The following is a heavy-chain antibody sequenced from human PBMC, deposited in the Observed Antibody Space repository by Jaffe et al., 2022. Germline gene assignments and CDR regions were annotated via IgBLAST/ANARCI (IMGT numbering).Heavy chain of an antibody. D-gene: IGHD6-19*01. CDR3: ATEGFGSIAVAGTRDAPAEYFQH. V-gene: IGHV1-24*01. CDR2: FDPEDGET. Sequence: QVQLVQSGAEVKKPGASVKVSCKVSGYTLTELSMHWVRQAPGKGLEWMGGFDPEDGETIYAQKFQGRVTMTEDTSTDTAYMELSSLRSEDTAVYYCATEGFGSIAVAGTRDAPAEYFQHWGQGTLVTVSS. CDR1: GYTLTELS. J-gene: IGHJ1*01.